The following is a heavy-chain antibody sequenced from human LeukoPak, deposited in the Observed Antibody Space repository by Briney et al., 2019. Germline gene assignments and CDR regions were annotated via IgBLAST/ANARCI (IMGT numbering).Heavy chain of an antibody. CDR3: AKSWRYYDSSNYYAFDI. J-gene: IGHJ3*02. CDR1: GFTFSSYA. V-gene: IGHV3-23*01. CDR2: SGDNT. Sequence: GGSLRLSCAASGFTFSSYAMSWVRQAPGKGLEWVSSSGDNTRYADSVKGRFTISRDNSKNTLDRQMNGLRAEDTAVYYCAKSWRYYDSSNYYAFDIWGQGTMVTVSS. D-gene: IGHD3-22*01.